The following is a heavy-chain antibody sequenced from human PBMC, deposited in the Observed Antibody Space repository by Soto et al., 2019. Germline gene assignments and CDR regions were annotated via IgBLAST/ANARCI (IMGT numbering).Heavy chain of an antibody. Sequence: SETLSLTCAVYGGSFSGYYWSWIRQPPGKGLEWIGEINHSGSTNYNPSLKSRVTISVDTSKNQFSLKLSSVTAADTAVYYCATSVAAAGYYCGMDVWGQGTTVTVSS. CDR3: ATSVAAAGYYCGMDV. CDR2: INHSGST. CDR1: GGSFSGYY. J-gene: IGHJ6*02. D-gene: IGHD6-13*01. V-gene: IGHV4-34*01.